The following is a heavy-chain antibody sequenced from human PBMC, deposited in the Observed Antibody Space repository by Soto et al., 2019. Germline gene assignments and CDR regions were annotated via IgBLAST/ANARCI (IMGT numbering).Heavy chain of an antibody. CDR2: ISFDGSTQ. V-gene: IGHV3-30*03. CDR1: GFGFSSYG. CDR3: AREGVFGLVKIIPPDY. J-gene: IGHJ4*02. D-gene: IGHD3-3*01. Sequence: VQLLESGGGVAQPGRSLRLSCRASGFGFSSYGMLWVRQAPGKGPEWVAFISFDGSTQYYADSVRGRFTISRDNFEDTLDLQLDTLRVEDTAMYYCAREGVFGLVKIIPPDYWGQGAPVTVSA.